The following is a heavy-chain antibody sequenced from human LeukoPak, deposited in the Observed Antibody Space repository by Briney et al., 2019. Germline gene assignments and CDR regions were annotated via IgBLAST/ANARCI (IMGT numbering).Heavy chain of an antibody. D-gene: IGHD6-6*01. Sequence: ASVKVSCKASGYTFTSYGISWVRQAPGQGLEWMGWISAYNGNTNYAQKLQGRVTMTTDTSTSTAYMELRSLRSDDTAVYYCARDFVERAPSSSDYYFDYWGQGTLVTVSS. V-gene: IGHV1-18*01. CDR2: ISAYNGNT. CDR1: GYTFTSYG. J-gene: IGHJ4*02. CDR3: ARDFVERAPSSSDYYFDY.